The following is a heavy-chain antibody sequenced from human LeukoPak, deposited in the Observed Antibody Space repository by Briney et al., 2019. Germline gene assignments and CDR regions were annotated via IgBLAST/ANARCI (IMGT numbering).Heavy chain of an antibody. V-gene: IGHV3-11*04. CDR3: TSWGDTTAEYFQR. D-gene: IGHD2-21*02. CDR2: ISSSGSTI. Sequence: GGSLRLSCAASGFTFSDYCMSWIRQAPGKGLEWVSYISSSGSTIYYADSVKGRFTISRDNAQNSMYLQMNSLRVEDTAVYYCTSWGDTTAEYFQRWGQGTLVTVSS. J-gene: IGHJ1*01. CDR1: GFTFSDYC.